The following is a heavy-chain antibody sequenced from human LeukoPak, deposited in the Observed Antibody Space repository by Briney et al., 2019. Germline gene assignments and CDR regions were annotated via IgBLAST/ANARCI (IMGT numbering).Heavy chain of an antibody. CDR3: ARDRRGYSYAFDI. CDR2: IHQDGNEK. V-gene: IGHV3-7*01. CDR1: GFTFSTYW. D-gene: IGHD2-2*03. Sequence: PGGSLRLSCAASGFTFSTYWMTWVRQAPGKGLEWVANIHQDGNEKYYVDSVKGRFTISRDNAKNSLYLQMNSLRAEDTAVYYCARDRRGYSYAFDIWGQGTMVTVSS. J-gene: IGHJ3*02.